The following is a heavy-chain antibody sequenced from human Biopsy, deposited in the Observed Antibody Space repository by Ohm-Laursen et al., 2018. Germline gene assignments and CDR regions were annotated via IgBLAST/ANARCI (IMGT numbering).Heavy chain of an antibody. CDR3: ARHPTGFWFDP. J-gene: IGHJ5*02. CDR1: GGSISSSTTYY. Sequence: SDTLSLTCTVSGGSISSSTTYYWAWLRQPPGKGLEWIGSIYNTETTFYNPSLKSRVTISVDTSTNKFSLKVSSVTAADTALYFCARHPTGFWFDPWDHGTLVTVSS. CDR2: IYNTETT. V-gene: IGHV4-39*01.